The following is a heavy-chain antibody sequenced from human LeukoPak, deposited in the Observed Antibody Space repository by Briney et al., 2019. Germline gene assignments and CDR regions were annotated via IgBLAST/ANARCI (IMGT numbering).Heavy chain of an antibody. CDR1: GFTFTNAW. V-gene: IGHV3-15*07. CDR2: IKSKAEGETI. J-gene: IGHJ4*02. Sequence: GGSLRLSCAASGFTFTNAWMNWVRQAPGKGLEWVGRIKSKAEGETIDHAAPVKGRFTFSRDDSKNMLYLQMNSLKSEDTAVYYCSTLTSRGLSDSWGQGTLVTVSS. CDR3: STLTSRGLSDS. D-gene: IGHD1-20*01.